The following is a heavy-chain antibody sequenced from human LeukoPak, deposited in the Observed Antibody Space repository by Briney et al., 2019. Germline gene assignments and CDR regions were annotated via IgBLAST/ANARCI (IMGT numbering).Heavy chain of an antibody. V-gene: IGHV5-51*01. D-gene: IGHD2-2*01. CDR3: ARRGCSATSCSPYYFDY. J-gene: IGHJ4*02. Sequence: GESLKISCKGSGYTFTNHWIGWVRRMHGQGLEWMGIISPSDSDASYSPSFQGQVTISVDKSIYTAYLQWSSLKASDTAMYYCARRGCSATSCSPYYFDYWGQGTLVTVSS. CDR1: GYTFTNHW. CDR2: ISPSDSDA.